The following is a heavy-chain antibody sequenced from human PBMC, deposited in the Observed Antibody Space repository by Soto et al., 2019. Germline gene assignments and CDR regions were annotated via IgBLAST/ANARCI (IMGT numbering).Heavy chain of an antibody. V-gene: IGHV3-53*01. Sequence: LRLSCAASGFTVSSNYMNWVRQAPGKGLEWVSVIYSGGNTYYADSVKGRFTISRDNSKNTLYLQMNSLRAEDTAVYYCASLGYSGYDFAFDIWGQGTMVTVSS. D-gene: IGHD5-12*01. J-gene: IGHJ3*02. CDR2: IYSGGNT. CDR3: ASLGYSGYDFAFDI. CDR1: GFTVSSNY.